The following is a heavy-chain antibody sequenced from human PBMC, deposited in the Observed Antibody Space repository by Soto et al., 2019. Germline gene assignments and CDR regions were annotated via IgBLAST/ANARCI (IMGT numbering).Heavy chain of an antibody. V-gene: IGHV5-51*01. CDR3: ARGGVSTRTFDY. Sequence: GESLKISCKGSGYNFAGYWIAWVRQMPGKGLEFMGIIYPSDSDTRYRPSFQGQVTISADKSISSAYLQWSSLRASDTAMYYCARGGVSTRTFDYWGQGTPVTVLL. J-gene: IGHJ4*02. D-gene: IGHD3-3*01. CDR1: GYNFAGYW. CDR2: IYPSDSDT.